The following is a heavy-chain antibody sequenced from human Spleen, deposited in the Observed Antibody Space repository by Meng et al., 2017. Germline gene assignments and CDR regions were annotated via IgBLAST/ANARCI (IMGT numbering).Heavy chain of an antibody. J-gene: IGHJ4*03. CDR2: FNPNGDVT. D-gene: IGHD3-22*01. Sequence: QVQLVQSEAEVKKPGVSLKLSCETSGFTFTTYFMHWLRQAPGQGLQWMGLFNPNGDVTTYSPRFQGRITLTGDTSTSTLYMELSSLTSDDTAVYYCAREMPMTCYFDQWGQGTLVTVSS. CDR1: GFTFTTYF. V-gene: IGHV1-46*01. CDR3: AREMPMTCYFDQ.